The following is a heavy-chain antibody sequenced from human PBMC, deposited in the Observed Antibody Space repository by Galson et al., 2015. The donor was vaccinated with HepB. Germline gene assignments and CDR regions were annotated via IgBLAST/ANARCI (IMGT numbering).Heavy chain of an antibody. Sequence: SLRLSCAASGFTFSSYAMSWVRQAPGKGLEWVSAISGSGGSTYYADSVKGRFTISRDNSKNTLYLQMNSLRAEDTAVYYCAKDQWAAVAGTSAYWGQGTLVTVSS. CDR1: GFTFSSYA. J-gene: IGHJ4*02. CDR3: AKDQWAAVAGTSAY. V-gene: IGHV3-23*01. D-gene: IGHD6-19*01. CDR2: ISGSGGST.